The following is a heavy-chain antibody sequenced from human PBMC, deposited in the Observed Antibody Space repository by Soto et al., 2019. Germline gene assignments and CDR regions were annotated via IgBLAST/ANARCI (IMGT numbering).Heavy chain of an antibody. J-gene: IGHJ4*02. Sequence: QAQLVQSGAEVKKPGASVKVSCKTSGYTFTAYYIHWVRQAPGQGLEWVGWINPKTGDTKYAQKCQGRVTMTGDTSITTAYMELGRLRSDDAAVYYCARQLAYCGGDCYTEPTDYWGQGTLVTVSS. CDR3: ARQLAYCGGDCYTEPTDY. V-gene: IGHV1-2*02. CDR2: INPKTGDT. CDR1: GYTFTAYY. D-gene: IGHD2-21*02.